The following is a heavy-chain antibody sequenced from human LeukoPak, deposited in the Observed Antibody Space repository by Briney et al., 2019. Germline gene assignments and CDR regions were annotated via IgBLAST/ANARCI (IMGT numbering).Heavy chain of an antibody. D-gene: IGHD3-3*01. CDR2: ISASGTSI. Sequence: GGSLRLSCAASGFTFSDYFLTWIRQAPGKGLEWVSGISASGTSIYYADSVKGRFTISRDNAKKFLYLQMNSLKTEDTAVYYCTRGRSVLRTLNFDYWGQGTLVTVSS. CDR3: TRGRSVLRTLNFDY. CDR1: GFTFSDYF. J-gene: IGHJ4*02. V-gene: IGHV3-11*01.